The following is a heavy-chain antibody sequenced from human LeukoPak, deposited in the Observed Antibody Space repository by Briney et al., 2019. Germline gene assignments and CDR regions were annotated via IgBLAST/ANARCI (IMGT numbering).Heavy chain of an antibody. J-gene: IGHJ3*02. CDR3: ATEYSSSKDAFDI. CDR2: FDPEDGET. D-gene: IGHD6-6*01. CDR1: GYTFTSYD. Sequence: ASVKVSCKASGYTFTSYDINWVRQATGQGLEWMGGFDPEDGETIYAQKFQGRVTMTEDTSTDTAYMELSSLRSEDTAVYYCATEYSSSKDAFDIWGQGTMVTVSS. V-gene: IGHV1-24*01.